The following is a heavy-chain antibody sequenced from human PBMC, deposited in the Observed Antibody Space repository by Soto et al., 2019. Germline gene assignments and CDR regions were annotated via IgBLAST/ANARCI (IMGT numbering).Heavy chain of an antibody. D-gene: IGHD5-12*01. V-gene: IGHV1-69*01. CDR2: IIPIFGTA. CDR3: ARGGGGGVDIVATMALDY. Sequence: QVQLVQSGAEVKKPGSSVKVSCKASGGTFSSYAISWVRQAPGQGLEWMGGIIPIFGTANYAQKFQGRVTNTVQESNGKDYLGLSGLRAEDTPVYYCARGGGGGVDIVATMALDYWGQGTLVTVSS. CDR1: GGTFSSYA. J-gene: IGHJ4*02.